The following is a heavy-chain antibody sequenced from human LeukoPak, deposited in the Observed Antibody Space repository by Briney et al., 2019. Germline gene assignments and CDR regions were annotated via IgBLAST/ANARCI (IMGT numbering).Heavy chain of an antibody. V-gene: IGHV3-48*03. CDR2: ISSSGSDK. Sequence: PGRSLRLSCAAAGFPFSDHEMNWVRQAPGEGLEWVSYISSSGSDKYYRDSVKGRFTISRDNAKNSLYLQMNSLRAEDTAVYYCARRPYGAFAIWGQGTKVTVSS. CDR3: ARRPYGAFAI. CDR1: GFPFSDHE. J-gene: IGHJ3*02. D-gene: IGHD3-10*01.